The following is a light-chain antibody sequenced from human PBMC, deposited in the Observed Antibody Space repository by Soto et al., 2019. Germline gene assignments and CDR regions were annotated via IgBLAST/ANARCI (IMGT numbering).Light chain of an antibody. Sequence: DIRRTRSPSSLSESIGDRVTITCRASQSISSYLNWYQQKPGKAPKLLIYAASSLQSGVPSRFSGSGSGTDFTLTISSLQPEDFATYYCQQSYSTLYTFGQGTKVEIK. CDR1: QSISSY. J-gene: IGKJ2*01. CDR3: QQSYSTLYT. CDR2: AAS. V-gene: IGKV1-39*01.